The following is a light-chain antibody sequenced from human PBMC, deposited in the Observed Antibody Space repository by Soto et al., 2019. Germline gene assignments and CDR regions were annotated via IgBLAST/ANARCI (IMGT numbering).Light chain of an antibody. J-gene: IGLJ1*01. CDR1: SSNIGTGYD. CDR3: QSFDSRRFYV. V-gene: IGLV1-40*01. CDR2: GNT. Sequence: QSVLTQPPSVSGAPGQRVTISCTGSSSNIGTGYDVHWYQQLPGTAPKLLIYGNTNRPSGVPDRFSGSKSGSSASLAITGRQADDEDDYYCQSFDSRRFYVFGTGTKLTVL.